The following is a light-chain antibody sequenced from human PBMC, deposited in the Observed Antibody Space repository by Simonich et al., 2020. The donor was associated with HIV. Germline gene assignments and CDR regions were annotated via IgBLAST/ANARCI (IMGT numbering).Light chain of an antibody. Sequence: SHELTQPPSVSVSPGQTARITCPGDVLAKKYARWFQQKPGQAPVLGIYKDSERPSGIPERFSGSSSWTTVTLTISGAQVEDEADFYCYSATDNNLVFGGGTKLTVL. V-gene: IGLV3-27*01. J-gene: IGLJ3*02. CDR2: KDS. CDR1: VLAKKY. CDR3: YSATDNNLV.